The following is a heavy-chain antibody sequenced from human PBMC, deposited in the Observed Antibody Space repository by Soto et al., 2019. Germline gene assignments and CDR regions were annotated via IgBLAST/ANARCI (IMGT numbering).Heavy chain of an antibody. CDR3: AKVDFDHWFFDL. CDR2: NSGSGATT. CDR1: GLTSNDYA. J-gene: IGHJ2*01. Sequence: EVQLLESGGGLVHPGGSLRLSCAASGLTSNDYAMSWVRQAPGKGLEWVSANSGSGATTYYADSVKGRFTISRDNSRDTLYLEMKSLRAEDTAIYYCAKVDFDHWFFDLWGRGTLVTVSS. V-gene: IGHV3-23*01.